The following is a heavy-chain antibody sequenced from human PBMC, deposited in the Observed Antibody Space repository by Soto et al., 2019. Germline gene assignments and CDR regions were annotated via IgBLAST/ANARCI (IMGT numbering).Heavy chain of an antibody. J-gene: IGHJ5*02. CDR1: QFTFSNYW. V-gene: IGHV3-7*01. D-gene: IGHD6-19*01. CDR3: TRGQGWTTDA. CDR2: IDADGSAK. Sequence: EVQLVESGGGLVQPGGSLRLSCAASQFTFSNYWMAWFRQAPGKGLEWVANIDADGSAKFYVDSAKGRFSISRDNAKNSLYLQINSLRGEDTAVYYCTRGQGWTTDAWGQGTLVTVSS.